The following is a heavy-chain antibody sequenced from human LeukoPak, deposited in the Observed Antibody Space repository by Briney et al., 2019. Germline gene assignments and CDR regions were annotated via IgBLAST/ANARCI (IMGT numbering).Heavy chain of an antibody. V-gene: IGHV1-8*01. CDR3: ARVVMKAFYYYYMDV. CDR1: GYTFSDYD. D-gene: IGHD2-21*01. CDR2: MNPTSGDT. J-gene: IGHJ6*03. Sequence: ASVTVSCKASGYTFSDYDVNWVRQAPGQGLEWMGWMNPTSGDTGYAQKVQGRVTMTRSMSRNTAYMELSRLRSEDTAVYFCARVVMKAFYYYYMDVWGKGTTIIISS.